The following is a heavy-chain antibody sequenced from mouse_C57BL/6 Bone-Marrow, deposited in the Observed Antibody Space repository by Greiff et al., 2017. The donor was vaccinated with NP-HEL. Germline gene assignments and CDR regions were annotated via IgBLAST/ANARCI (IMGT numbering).Heavy chain of an antibody. D-gene: IGHD3-2*02. Sequence: QVQLQQPGAELVKPGASVKMSCKASGYTFTSYWITWVKQRPGQGLEWIGDIYPGSGSTNYNEKFKSKATLTVDTSFSTAYMQLSSLTSEDSAVYYCARGEGLQLRLQFAYWGQGTLVTVSA. J-gene: IGHJ3*01. V-gene: IGHV1-55*01. CDR3: ARGEGLQLRLQFAY. CDR2: IYPGSGST. CDR1: GYTFTSYW.